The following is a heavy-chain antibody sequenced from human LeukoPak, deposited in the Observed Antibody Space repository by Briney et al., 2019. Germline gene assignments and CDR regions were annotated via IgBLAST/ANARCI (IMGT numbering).Heavy chain of an antibody. J-gene: IGHJ4*02. CDR1: GDSISSYY. CDR3: ARGIAAAAKQGGFDF. V-gene: IGHV4-4*07. CDR2: IYTTGST. D-gene: IGHD6-13*01. Sequence: PSETLSLTCIVSGDSISSYYWSWIRQPAGKGLEWIGRIYTTGSTNYNPSLKSRVTTSVDTSKNHFSLKLSSVTAADTAVYYCARGIAAAAKQGGFDFWGQGTLVTVSS.